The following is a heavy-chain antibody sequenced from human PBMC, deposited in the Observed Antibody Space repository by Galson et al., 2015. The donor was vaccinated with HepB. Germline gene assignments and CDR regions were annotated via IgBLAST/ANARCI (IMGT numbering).Heavy chain of an antibody. CDR3: ARGSSGADY. CDR1: GYTFTSYV. Sequence: SVKVSCKASGYTFTSYVITWVRQAPGQGLEWRGRISTSNGDTKNAQKLQGRVTMTTDTSTSTAYLELRSLQSDDTAVYYCARGSSGADYWGQGSLVTVSS. V-gene: IGHV1-18*01. J-gene: IGHJ4*02. CDR2: ISTSNGDT. D-gene: IGHD6-25*01.